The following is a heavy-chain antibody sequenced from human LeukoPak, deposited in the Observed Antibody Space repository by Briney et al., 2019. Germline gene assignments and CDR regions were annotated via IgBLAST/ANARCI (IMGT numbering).Heavy chain of an antibody. CDR3: AKDMWIDKAAAGTAGFDY. V-gene: IGHV3-30*04. J-gene: IGHJ4*02. Sequence: GGSLRLSCAASGFTFSSYAMHWVRQAPGKGLEWVAVISYDGSNKYYADSVKGRFTISRDNSKNTLYLQMNSLRAEDTAVYYCAKDMWIDKAAAGTAGFDYWGQGTLVTVSS. D-gene: IGHD6-13*01. CDR2: ISYDGSNK. CDR1: GFTFSSYA.